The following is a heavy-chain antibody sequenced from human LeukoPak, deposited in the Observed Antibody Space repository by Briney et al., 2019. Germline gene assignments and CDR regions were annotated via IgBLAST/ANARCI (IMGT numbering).Heavy chain of an antibody. D-gene: IGHD3-10*01. CDR2: ISWNSGSI. V-gene: IGHV3-9*01. J-gene: IGHJ6*02. CDR1: GFTFDDYA. CDR3: AKLLGGSSSYRYYGMDV. Sequence: GRSLRLSRAASGFTFDDYAMHWVRQAPGEGLEWVLGISWNSGSIGYADSVKSRFTISRDNAKNSLYLQMNSLRAEDTAVYYCAKLLGGSSSYRYYGMDVWGQGTTVTVSS.